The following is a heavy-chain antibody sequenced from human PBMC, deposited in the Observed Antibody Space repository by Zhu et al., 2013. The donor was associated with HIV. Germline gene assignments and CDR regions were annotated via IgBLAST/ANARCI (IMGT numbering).Heavy chain of an antibody. D-gene: IGHD5-18*01. CDR3: ASQGYSYGYDY. J-gene: IGHJ4*02. Sequence: QVQLQESGPGLVKPSETLSLTCTVSGGSISSYYWSWIRQPPGKGLEWIGYIYYSGSTNYNPSLKSRVTISVDTSKNQFSLKLSSVTAADTAVYYCASQGYSYGYDYWGQGTLVTVSS. CDR1: GGSISSYY. CDR2: IYYSGST. V-gene: IGHV4-59*01.